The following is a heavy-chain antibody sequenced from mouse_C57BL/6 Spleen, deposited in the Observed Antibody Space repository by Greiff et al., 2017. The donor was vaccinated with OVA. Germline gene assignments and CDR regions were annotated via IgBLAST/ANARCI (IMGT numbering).Heavy chain of an antibody. CDR1: GFTFSDYG. CDR2: ISNLAYSI. J-gene: IGHJ3*01. D-gene: IGHD4-1*01. CDR3: ASWGPSGFAY. Sequence: DVMLVESGGGLVQPGGSLKLSCAASGFTFSDYGMAWVRQAPRKGPEWVAFISNLAYSIYYADTVTGRFPISRENAKNTLYLEMSSLRAEDTAMYYCASWGPSGFAYWGQGTLVTVSA. V-gene: IGHV5-15*01.